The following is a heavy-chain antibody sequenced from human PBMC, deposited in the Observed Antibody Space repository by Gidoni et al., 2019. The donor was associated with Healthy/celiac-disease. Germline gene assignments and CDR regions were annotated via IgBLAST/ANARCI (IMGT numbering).Heavy chain of an antibody. CDR3: ARTYCGGDCYSFDI. J-gene: IGHJ3*02. V-gene: IGHV3-30*07. Sequence: GRFTISRDNSKNTLYLQMNSLRAEDTAVYYCARTYCGGDCYSFDIWGQGTMVTVSS. D-gene: IGHD2-21*01.